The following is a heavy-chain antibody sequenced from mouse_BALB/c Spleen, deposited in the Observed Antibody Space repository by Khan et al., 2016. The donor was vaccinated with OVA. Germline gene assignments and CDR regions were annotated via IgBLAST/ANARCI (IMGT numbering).Heavy chain of an antibody. CDR2: IWPGGSN. D-gene: IGHD2-4*01. CDR1: GFSLTTYG. V-gene: IGHV2-9*02. Sequence: QVQLKESGPGLVAPSQSLSITCTVSGFSLTTYGVHWFRQPPGNGLEWLGIIWPGGSNTYYSALMSSLTTSKDKPKCQAFLKMNSLKTDDTAVDYCARAWVITAVSFDYWGQGTPLTVSS. J-gene: IGHJ2*01. CDR3: ARAWVITAVSFDY.